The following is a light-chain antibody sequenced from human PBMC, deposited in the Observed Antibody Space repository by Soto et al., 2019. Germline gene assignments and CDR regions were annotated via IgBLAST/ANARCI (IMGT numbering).Light chain of an antibody. CDR2: AAS. J-gene: IGKJ1*01. CDR3: QQSYTTPIT. CDR1: QTISSH. Sequence: DIQMTQSPSTLSASVEDRVIITCRASQTISSHLNWYQQKPGKAPNLLVYAASSLQSGVPSRFTGSGSGTDFTLTISSLQPEDFATYFCQQSYTTPITFGQGTKVDNK. V-gene: IGKV1-39*01.